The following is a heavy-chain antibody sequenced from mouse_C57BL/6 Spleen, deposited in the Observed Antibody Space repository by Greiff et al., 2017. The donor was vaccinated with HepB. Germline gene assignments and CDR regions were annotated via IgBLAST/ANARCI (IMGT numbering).Heavy chain of an antibody. J-gene: IGHJ1*03. CDR1: GYTFTSYW. CDR2: INPSNGGT. D-gene: IGHD2-4*01. Sequence: VQLQQPGTELVKPGASVKLSCKASGYTFTSYWMHWVKQRPGQGLEWIGNINPSNGGTNYNEKFKSKATLTVDKSSSTAYMQLSSLTSEDSAVYYCARFDYDEGWYFDVWGTGTTVTVSS. V-gene: IGHV1-53*01. CDR3: ARFDYDEGWYFDV.